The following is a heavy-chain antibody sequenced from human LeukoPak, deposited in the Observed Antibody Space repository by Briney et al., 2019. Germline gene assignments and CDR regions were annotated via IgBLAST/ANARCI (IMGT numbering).Heavy chain of an antibody. J-gene: IGHJ2*01. CDR2: VRGSGTNT. CDR1: GFTFSDYG. D-gene: IGHD3-10*01. Sequence: GGTLRLSCAASGFTFSDYGLSWVRQAPGKGLEWVSTVRGSGTNTFYADSVKGRFTISRDNSKNTLYLQMNSLRAEDTAVYFCAKGFYGSRYWYFDLWGRGTLVTVSS. CDR3: AKGFYGSRYWYFDL. V-gene: IGHV3-23*01.